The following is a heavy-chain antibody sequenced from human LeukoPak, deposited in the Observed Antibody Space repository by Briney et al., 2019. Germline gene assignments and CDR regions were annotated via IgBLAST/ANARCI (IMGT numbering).Heavy chain of an antibody. CDR3: ARDLAYCGGDCYDDY. J-gene: IGHJ4*02. CDR1: GYTFTSYD. Sequence: ASVKVSCKASGYTFTSYDINWVRQATGQGLEWMGWMNPNSGNTGYAQKFQGRVTMTRNTSISTAYMELSSLRSEDTAVYYCARDLAYCGGDCYDDYWGREPWSPSPQ. CDR2: MNPNSGNT. V-gene: IGHV1-8*01. D-gene: IGHD2-21*02.